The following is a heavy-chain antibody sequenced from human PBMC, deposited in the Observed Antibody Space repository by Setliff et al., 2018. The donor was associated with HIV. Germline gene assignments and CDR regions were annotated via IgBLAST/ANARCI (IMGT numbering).Heavy chain of an antibody. CDR2: INHSGST. CDR1: GGSFGGYY. J-gene: IGHJ4*02. V-gene: IGHV4-34*01. CDR3: ARGMXXXNFDY. Sequence: PSETLSLTCAVYGGSFGGYYWSWIRQPPGKGLEWIGEINHSGSTNYNPSLKSRVIISVDTSKNQFSLKLSSVTAADTAVYYCARGMXXXNFDYWGQGTLVTVSS.